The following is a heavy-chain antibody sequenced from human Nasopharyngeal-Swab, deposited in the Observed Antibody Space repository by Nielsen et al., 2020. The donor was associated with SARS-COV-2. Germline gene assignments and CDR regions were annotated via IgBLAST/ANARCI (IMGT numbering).Heavy chain of an antibody. CDR2: ISSSSSYI. J-gene: IGHJ4*02. D-gene: IGHD3-3*01. Sequence: GESLKISCAASGFTFSSYSMNWVRQAPGKGLEWVSSISSSSSYIYYADSVKCRFTISRDNAKNSLYLQMNSLRAEDTAVYYCARHLPLRFLEWLFPDYFDYWGQGTLVTVSS. CDR1: GFTFSSYS. CDR3: ARHLPLRFLEWLFPDYFDY. V-gene: IGHV3-21*01.